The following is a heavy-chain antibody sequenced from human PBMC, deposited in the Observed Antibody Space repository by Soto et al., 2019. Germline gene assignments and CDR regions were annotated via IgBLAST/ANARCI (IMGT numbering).Heavy chain of an antibody. CDR1: GFTFSNYA. Sequence: GGSLRLSCAASGFTFSNYAMSWVRQAPRKGLEWVSGISGSGGSTYYADSVKGRFTISRDNSKNTLYLQLNSLGAEDTAVYYCAKSFMMGGVPNNYFDPWGQGTLVTVSS. CDR3: AKSFMMGGVPNNYFDP. V-gene: IGHV3-23*01. J-gene: IGHJ5*02. D-gene: IGHD3-16*01. CDR2: ISGSGGST.